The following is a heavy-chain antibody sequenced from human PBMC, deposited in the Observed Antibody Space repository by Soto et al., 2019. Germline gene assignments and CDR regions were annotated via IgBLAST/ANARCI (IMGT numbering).Heavy chain of an antibody. CDR3: SRDSYCGGECYDL. V-gene: IGHV4-31*03. D-gene: IGHD2-21*01. CDR1: GDSLSSGGHY. CDR2: IHSSKTT. Sequence: PSETLFLTFTVSGDSLSSGGHYWGWIRQRPGKGLEWIGHIHSSKTTYSNPSLKSRVTISVDTSKNQFSLKLSSVTAADTAVYYCSRDSYCGGECYDLWGQGTLVTV. J-gene: IGHJ4*02.